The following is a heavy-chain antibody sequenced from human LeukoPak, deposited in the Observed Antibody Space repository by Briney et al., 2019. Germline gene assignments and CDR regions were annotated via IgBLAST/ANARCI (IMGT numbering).Heavy chain of an antibody. CDR3: ARRPKDLIVVVAARGTFDN. CDR1: GDSISSSHFF. CDR2: IDCCGST. J-gene: IGHJ4*02. D-gene: IGHD2-15*01. Sequence: SETLSLTCTVSGDSISSSHFFWGWIRQTPGKGLEWIGSIDCCGSTYYNPSLKSRVTISVDTSKNQFSLKLSSVTAADTAVYYYARRPKDLIVVVAARGTFDNWGQGILVTVSS. V-gene: IGHV4-39*01.